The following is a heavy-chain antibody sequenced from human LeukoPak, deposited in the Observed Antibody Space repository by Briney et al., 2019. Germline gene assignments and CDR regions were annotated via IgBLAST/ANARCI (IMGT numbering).Heavy chain of an antibody. J-gene: IGHJ6*04. Sequence: SETLSLTCAVSGYSISSGYYWGWIRQPPGKGLEWIGSIYHSGSTYYNPSLKSRVTISVDTSKNQFSLKLSSVTAADTAVYYCARAPYYYGSGNNGMDVWGKGTTVTVSS. V-gene: IGHV4-38-2*01. D-gene: IGHD3-10*01. CDR1: GYSISSGYY. CDR3: ARAPYYYGSGNNGMDV. CDR2: IYHSGST.